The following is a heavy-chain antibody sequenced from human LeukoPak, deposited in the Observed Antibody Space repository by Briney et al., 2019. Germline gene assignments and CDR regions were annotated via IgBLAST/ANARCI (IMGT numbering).Heavy chain of an antibody. CDR3: ARDHNFGVVSGGLGFDP. V-gene: IGHV4-4*07. CDR1: GGSISSYY. D-gene: IGHD3-3*01. J-gene: IGHJ5*02. CDR2: IYTSGST. Sequence: SETLSLTCTVSGGSISSYYWSWIRQPAGKGLEWIGRIYTSGSTNYNPSLKSRVTMSVDTSKNQFSLKLSSVTAADTAVYYCARDHNFGVVSGGLGFDPWGQGTLVTVSS.